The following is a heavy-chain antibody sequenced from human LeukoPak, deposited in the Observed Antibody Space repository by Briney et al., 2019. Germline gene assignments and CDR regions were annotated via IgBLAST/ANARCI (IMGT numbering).Heavy chain of an antibody. J-gene: IGHJ4*02. Sequence: HSQTLSLTCAISGDSVFSNSAAWNWIRQSPSRGLEWLGRTYYRSKWYNDYAISVKSRITISLDASKNQFSLQLNSVTPEDTAVYYCARAGGDSWYFDYWGQGALVTVSS. CDR1: GDSVFSNSAA. D-gene: IGHD2-21*02. CDR2: TYYRSKWYN. V-gene: IGHV6-1*01. CDR3: ARAGGDSWYFDY.